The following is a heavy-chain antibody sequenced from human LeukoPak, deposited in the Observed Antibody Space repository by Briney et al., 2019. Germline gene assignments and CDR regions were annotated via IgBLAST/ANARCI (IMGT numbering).Heavy chain of an antibody. Sequence: GGSLRLSCVASGFLVSSDFMSWVRQAPGKGLEWVSAIYGSGTTYYADSVKGRFTISRDNSKNTLYLQMNSLRAEDTAVYYCARGWRGTYYYDSSGYYYFDYWGQGTLVTVSS. CDR3: ARGWRGTYYYDSSGYYYFDY. CDR1: GFLVSSDF. CDR2: IYGSGTT. D-gene: IGHD3-22*01. J-gene: IGHJ4*02. V-gene: IGHV3-66*01.